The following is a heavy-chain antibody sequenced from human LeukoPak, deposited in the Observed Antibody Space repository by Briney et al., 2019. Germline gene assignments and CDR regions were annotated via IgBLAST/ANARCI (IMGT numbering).Heavy chain of an antibody. CDR2: IYYSGST. D-gene: IGHD3-10*01. V-gene: IGHV4-39*07. Sequence: SETLSLTCTVSGGSISSSSYYWGWIRQPPGKGLEWIGSIYYSGSTYYNPSLKSRVTISVDTSKNQFSLNLSSVTAADTAVYYCARGVREKNRGFLLYYYYYYMDVWGKGTTVAISS. CDR1: GGSISSSSYY. J-gene: IGHJ6*03. CDR3: ARGVREKNRGFLLYYYYYYMDV.